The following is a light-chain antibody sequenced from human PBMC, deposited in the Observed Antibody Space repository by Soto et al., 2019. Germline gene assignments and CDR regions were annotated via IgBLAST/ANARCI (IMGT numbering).Light chain of an antibody. Sequence: EIVMTQSPATLSVSPGDTATLSCRASQSVSSNIAWHQQKPGQAPRLLIYGISTRATGIPARFSGGGAGTEFTITITSLQAEDFAVYYCQKYNDWPPSWTFGQGTKVEIK. CDR2: GIS. CDR1: QSVSSN. CDR3: QKYNDWPPSWT. V-gene: IGKV3-15*01. J-gene: IGKJ1*01.